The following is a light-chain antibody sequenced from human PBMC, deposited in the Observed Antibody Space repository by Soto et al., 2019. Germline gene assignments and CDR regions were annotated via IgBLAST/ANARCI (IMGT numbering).Light chain of an antibody. V-gene: IGLV2-14*01. CDR2: DVS. J-gene: IGLJ1*01. CDR1: SSDVGGNKY. CDR3: IAFTGTTYV. Sequence: QSALTQPASVSGSPGQSITISCTGSSSDVGGNKYVSWYQQYPGKAPKLMICDVSNRPSGVSNRFSGSKSGNTSSLTISGLQAEYEADYYCIAFTGTTYVCGTGTKLTVL.